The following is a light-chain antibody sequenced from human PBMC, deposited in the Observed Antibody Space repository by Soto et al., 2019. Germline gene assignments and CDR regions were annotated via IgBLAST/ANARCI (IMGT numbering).Light chain of an antibody. Sequence: QSVLTQPASVSGSPGQSIAISCTGTSSDVGAYNSVSWYQQYPGKAPKLMIYDVSNRPSGVSNRFSGSKSGNTASLTISGLQAEDEADYYCSSYTSSSTLEVFGTGTKVTVL. J-gene: IGLJ1*01. CDR1: SSDVGAYNS. CDR2: DVS. V-gene: IGLV2-14*01. CDR3: SSYTSSSTLEV.